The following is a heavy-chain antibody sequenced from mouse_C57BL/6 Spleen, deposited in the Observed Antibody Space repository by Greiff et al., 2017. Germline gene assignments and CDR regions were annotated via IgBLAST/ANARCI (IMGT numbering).Heavy chain of an antibody. CDR2: IYPGDGDT. Sequence: QVQLKESGAELVKPGASVKISCKASGYAFSSYWMNWVKQRPGKGLEWIGQIYPGDGDTNYNGKFKGKATLTADKSSSTAYMQLSSLTSEDSAVYFCARGNSNYFFAYWGQGTLVTVSA. D-gene: IGHD2-5*01. J-gene: IGHJ3*01. CDR3: ARGNSNYFFAY. V-gene: IGHV1-80*01. CDR1: GYAFSSYW.